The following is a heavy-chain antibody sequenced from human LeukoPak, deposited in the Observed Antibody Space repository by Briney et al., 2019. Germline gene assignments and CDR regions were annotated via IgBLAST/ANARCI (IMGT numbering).Heavy chain of an antibody. V-gene: IGHV4-59*08. D-gene: IGHD3-10*01. CDR3: ARHYGSGSYPLDY. CDR1: GASISSYY. CDR2: IHYSGST. J-gene: IGHJ4*02. Sequence: SETLSLTCTVSGASISSYYWSWIRQPPGKGLEYIGYIHYSGSTNYNPSLKSRITTSVDTSKNRFSLNLRSVTAADTAVYYCARHYGSGSYPLDYWGQGTLVTVSS.